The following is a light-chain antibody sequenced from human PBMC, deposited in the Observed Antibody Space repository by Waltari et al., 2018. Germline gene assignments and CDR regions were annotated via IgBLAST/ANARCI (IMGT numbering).Light chain of an antibody. J-gene: IGLJ1*01. Sequence: QSALTQPRSVSGSPGQSVTISCTGTSSDVGRYNYFSWYQQHPGKAPKLMIYDVTKRPSGVPDRFSGSKSGNTASLTISGLQAEDEADYYCYSYTGHYTPYVFGTGTKVTVL. CDR1: SSDVGRYNY. CDR2: DVT. CDR3: YSYTGHYTPYV. V-gene: IGLV2-11*01.